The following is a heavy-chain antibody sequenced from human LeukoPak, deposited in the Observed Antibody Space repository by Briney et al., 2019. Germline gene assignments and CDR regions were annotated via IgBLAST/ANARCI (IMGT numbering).Heavy chain of an antibody. V-gene: IGHV4-31*03. CDR3: VRDLVVGGTCRLDY. CDR1: GGSISGGGYF. CDR2: IYYTGGT. Sequence: SETLSLTCTVSGGSISGGGYFWTWIRQRPGKGLEWIGYIYYTGGTYYNPSLKSRVTILVETSKNQFSLNLNSVTAADTAVYYCVRDLVVGGTCRLDYWGQGTLVTVSS. D-gene: IGHD2-15*01. J-gene: IGHJ4*02.